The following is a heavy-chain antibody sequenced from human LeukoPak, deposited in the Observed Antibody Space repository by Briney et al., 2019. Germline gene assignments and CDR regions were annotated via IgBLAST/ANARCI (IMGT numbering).Heavy chain of an antibody. Sequence: AASVKVSCKASGYTFTGYYMHWVRQAPGQGLEWMGRINPNSGGTNYAQKFQGRVTMTRDTSISTAYMELSRLRSDDTAVYYCACITHCGSTSCRDYWGQGTLVTVSS. CDR1: GYTFTGYY. D-gene: IGHD2-2*01. V-gene: IGHV1-2*06. J-gene: IGHJ4*02. CDR2: INPNSGGT. CDR3: ACITHCGSTSCRDY.